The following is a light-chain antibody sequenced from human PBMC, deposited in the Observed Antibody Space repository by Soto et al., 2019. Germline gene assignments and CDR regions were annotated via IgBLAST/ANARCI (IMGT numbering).Light chain of an antibody. CDR2: EGS. J-gene: IGLJ1*01. CDR3: CSYAGSSTYV. Sequence: QSALTQPASVSGSPGQSITTSCTGTSSDVGSYNLVSWYQQHPGKAPKLMIYEGSKRPSGVSNRFSGTKSGNTASLTISGFQAEDEADYYCCSYAGSSTYVFGTGTKVTVL. V-gene: IGLV2-23*01. CDR1: SSDVGSYNL.